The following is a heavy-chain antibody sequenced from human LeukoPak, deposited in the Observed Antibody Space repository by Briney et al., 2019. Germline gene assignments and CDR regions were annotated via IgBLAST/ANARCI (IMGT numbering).Heavy chain of an antibody. J-gene: IGHJ3*02. V-gene: IGHV3-23*01. CDR2: ISGSGGST. D-gene: IGHD3-22*01. CDR1: GFTFSSYA. CDR3: AKGRASSGYYHDAFDI. Sequence: GGSLRLSCAASGFTFSSYAVSWVRQAPGKGLEWVSAISGSGGSTYYADSVKGRFTISRDNSKNTLYLQMNSLRAEDTAVYYCAKGRASSGYYHDAFDIWGQGTMVTVSS.